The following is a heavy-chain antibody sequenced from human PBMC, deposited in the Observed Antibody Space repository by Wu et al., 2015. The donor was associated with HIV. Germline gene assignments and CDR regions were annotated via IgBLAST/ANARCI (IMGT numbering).Heavy chain of an antibody. CDR2: INPNSGGT. CDR3: ARDYYDVLTTYSHYFFDL. V-gene: IGHV1-2*02. D-gene: IGHD3-9*01. CDR1: GYTFTGYY. Sequence: VQSGAEVKKPGSSVKVSCQASGYTFTGYYMHWLRQAPGQGPEWMGWINPNSGGTNFAQKFQDRVTLTRDASISTAYMEMRGLRSDDTAFYYCARDYYDVLTTYSHYFFDLWGQGTLVTVSS. J-gene: IGHJ4*02.